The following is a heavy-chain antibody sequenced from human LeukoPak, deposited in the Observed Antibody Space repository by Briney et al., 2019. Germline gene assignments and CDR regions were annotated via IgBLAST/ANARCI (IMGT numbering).Heavy chain of an antibody. V-gene: IGHV3-7*01. CDR3: AKKGLPDY. Sequence: GGSLRLSCAASGFIFGSYWMSWVRQAPGKGLEWVANIKQDGSEIYYVDSVKGRFTISRDNAKNSLYLQMNSLRAEDTAVYYCAKKGLPDYWGQGTLVTVSS. J-gene: IGHJ4*02. CDR1: GFIFGSYW. CDR2: IKQDGSEI.